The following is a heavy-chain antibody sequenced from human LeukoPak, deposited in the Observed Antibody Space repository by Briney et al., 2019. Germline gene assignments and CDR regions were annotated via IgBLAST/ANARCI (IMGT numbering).Heavy chain of an antibody. Sequence: GGSLRLSCEAPGFTFSSFGMHGVRQAPGRGLEGGAVIYYDDSETYYGDSVKGHFTISRDNPKNTLYLQMNSLRPEDTGVYYCASVHCSGGSCYRYLYFYYMDVWGKGTTVTVSS. CDR3: ASVHCSGGSCYRYLYFYYMDV. D-gene: IGHD2-15*01. CDR2: IYYDDSET. J-gene: IGHJ6*03. CDR1: GFTFSSFG. V-gene: IGHV3-33*03.